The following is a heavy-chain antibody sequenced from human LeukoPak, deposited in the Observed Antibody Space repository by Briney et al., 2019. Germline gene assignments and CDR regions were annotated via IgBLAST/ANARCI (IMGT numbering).Heavy chain of an antibody. CDR2: IYHSGST. Sequence: SETLSLTYAVSGGSISSGGYSWSWIRQPPGKGLEWIGYIYHSGSTYYNPSLRSRVTISVDRSKNQFSLKLSSVTAADTAVYYCARVNGFTYYFDYWGQGTLVTVSS. D-gene: IGHD3-16*01. J-gene: IGHJ4*02. CDR3: ARVNGFTYYFDY. CDR1: GGSISSGGYS. V-gene: IGHV4-30-2*01.